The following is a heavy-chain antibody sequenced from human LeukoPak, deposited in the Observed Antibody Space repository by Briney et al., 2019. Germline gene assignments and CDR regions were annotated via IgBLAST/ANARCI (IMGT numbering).Heavy chain of an antibody. D-gene: IGHD4-17*01. CDR2: IIPIFGTA. Sequence: ASVKVSCKASGGTFSSYAISWVRQAPGQGLEWMGGIIPIFGTANYAQKFQGRVTITTDESTSTAYMELSSLRSEDTAVYYCARGSSLDYGDYKGMDVWGQGTTVTVSS. J-gene: IGHJ6*02. CDR3: ARGSSLDYGDYKGMDV. CDR1: GGTFSSYA. V-gene: IGHV1-69*05.